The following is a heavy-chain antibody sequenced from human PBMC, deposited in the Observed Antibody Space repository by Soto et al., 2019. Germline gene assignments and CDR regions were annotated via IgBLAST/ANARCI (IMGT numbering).Heavy chain of an antibody. CDR1: GFTLSNYW. V-gene: IGHV3-74*01. CDR3: ARVPYCSSSSCYSDVDS. D-gene: IGHD2-2*01. CDR2: ISSDGSST. J-gene: IGHJ4*02. Sequence: EVQLVESGGGLVQPGGSLRLSCAASGFTLSNYWMHWARQAPGKGLVWVSRISSDGSSTNYADSVKGRFTISRDNAKNTLHLQMNSLRAEDTAVYYCARVPYCSSSSCYSDVDSWGEGTLVTVSS.